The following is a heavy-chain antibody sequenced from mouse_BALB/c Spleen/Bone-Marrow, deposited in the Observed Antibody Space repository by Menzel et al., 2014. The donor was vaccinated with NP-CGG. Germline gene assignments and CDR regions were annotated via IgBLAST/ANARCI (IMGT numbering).Heavy chain of an antibody. CDR3: ARGGLRLPYAMDY. CDR1: GYTFPSYT. Sequence: QVQLKQSGAELARPGASVKMSCTASGYTFPSYTIHWVNQRPGQGLEWIGYINPSSGYANYNQNFKDKATLTADKSSSTAYMQLSSLTSEDSAVFYCARGGLRLPYAMDYWGQGTSVTVSS. J-gene: IGHJ4*01. V-gene: IGHV1-4*01. CDR2: INPSSGYA. D-gene: IGHD1-2*01.